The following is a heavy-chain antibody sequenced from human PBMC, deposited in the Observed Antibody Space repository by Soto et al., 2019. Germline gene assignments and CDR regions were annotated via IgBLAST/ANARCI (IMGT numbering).Heavy chain of an antibody. CDR2: ISAHNGNT. Sequence: QVHLVQSGAEVKKPGASVKVSCKGSGYAFTTYGITWVRQAPGQGLEWMGWISAHNGNTNYAQKLQGRVTVTRVTFSSTAYMELSRLRSDDTAVYYCARGRDGDYWGQGALVTVSS. D-gene: IGHD6-6*01. CDR3: ARGRDGDY. CDR1: GYAFTTYG. V-gene: IGHV1-18*01. J-gene: IGHJ4*02.